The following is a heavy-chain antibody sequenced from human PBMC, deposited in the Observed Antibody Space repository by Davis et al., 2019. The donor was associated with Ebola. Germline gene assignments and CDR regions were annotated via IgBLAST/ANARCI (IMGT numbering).Heavy chain of an antibody. Sequence: HSQTLSLTCAIPGDRVPCAGWNWIRQSPSRGLEWLGRTYYKSKWYNDYAVSVKSRITINPDTSKNQFSLQLNSVTHEDTALYYCARGWLRAGMDVWGEGTTVTVSS. CDR1: GDRVPCAG. CDR3: ARGWLRAGMDV. CDR2: TYYKSKWYN. V-gene: IGHV6-1*01. D-gene: IGHD5-18*01. J-gene: IGHJ6*04.